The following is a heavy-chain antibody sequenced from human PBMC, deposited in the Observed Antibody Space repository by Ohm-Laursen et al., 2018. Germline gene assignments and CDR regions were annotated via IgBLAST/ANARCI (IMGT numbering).Heavy chain of an antibody. CDR1: GGSISSCSCY. CDR3: ARSFDTYYFDL. CDR2: INHSGST. J-gene: IGHJ4*02. V-gene: IGHV4-39*07. Sequence: GTLSLTCAVSGGSISSCSCYWGWIRQPPGKGLEWIGEINHSGSTNYNPSLKSRVTISKDTSKNQFSLKVNSVTAADTAVYYCARSFDTYYFDLWGQGTLVTVSS.